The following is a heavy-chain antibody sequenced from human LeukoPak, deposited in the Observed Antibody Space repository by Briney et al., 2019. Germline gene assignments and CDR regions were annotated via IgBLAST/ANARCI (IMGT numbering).Heavy chain of an antibody. D-gene: IGHD3-22*01. J-gene: IGHJ4*02. CDR2: IYYSGST. Sequence: PSETLSLTCSVSDGSMSNYYWSWIRQPPGKGLEWIGYIYYSGSTYYNPSLKSRVTISVDTSKNQFSLKLSSVTAADTAVYYCARDPNYYDSSGYYTDWGQGTLVTVSS. CDR1: DGSMSNYY. V-gene: IGHV4-30-4*08. CDR3: ARDPNYYDSSGYYTD.